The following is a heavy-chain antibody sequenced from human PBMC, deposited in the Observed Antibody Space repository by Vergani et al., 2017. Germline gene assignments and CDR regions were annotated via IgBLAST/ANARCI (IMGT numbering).Heavy chain of an antibody. J-gene: IGHJ4*02. Sequence: EVQLVESGGGLVQPGGSLRLSCAASGFTFSSYWMHWVRQAPGKGLVWVSRINSDGSSTSYADSVKGRFTISRDNAKNSLCLQMNSLRAEDTAVYYCARDPEVDYGSGSYMPFGGYWGQGTLVTVSS. CDR2: INSDGSST. V-gene: IGHV3-74*01. CDR3: ARDPEVDYGSGSYMPFGGY. CDR1: GFTFSSYW. D-gene: IGHD3-10*01.